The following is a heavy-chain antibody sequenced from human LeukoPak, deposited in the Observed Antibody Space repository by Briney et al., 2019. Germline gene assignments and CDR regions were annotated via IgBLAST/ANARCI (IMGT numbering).Heavy chain of an antibody. J-gene: IGHJ4*02. CDR1: GFTFSSYW. CDR3: ARDHSRGSYGWVY. D-gene: IGHD1-26*01. V-gene: IGHV3-7*01. Sequence: PGGSLRLSCAASGFTFSSYWMSWVRQAPGKGLEWVANIKQDGSEKYYVDSVKGRFTISRDNAKNSLYLLMNSLRAEDTAVYYCARDHSRGSYGWVYWGQGTLVTVSS. CDR2: IKQDGSEK.